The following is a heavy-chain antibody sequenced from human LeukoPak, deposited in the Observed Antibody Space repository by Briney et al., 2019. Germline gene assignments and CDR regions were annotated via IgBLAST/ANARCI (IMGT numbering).Heavy chain of an antibody. Sequence: ASVKVSCKASGYTFTSYDINWVRQATGQGLEWMGWMNPNSGNTGYAQKFQGRVTMTRNTSISTAYMELSSLRSEDTAVYYCARVGASCSSTSCYPLLPYYYMDVWGKGTTVTVSS. V-gene: IGHV1-8*01. CDR1: GYTFTSYD. J-gene: IGHJ6*03. CDR3: ARVGASCSSTSCYPLLPYYYMDV. D-gene: IGHD2-2*01. CDR2: MNPNSGNT.